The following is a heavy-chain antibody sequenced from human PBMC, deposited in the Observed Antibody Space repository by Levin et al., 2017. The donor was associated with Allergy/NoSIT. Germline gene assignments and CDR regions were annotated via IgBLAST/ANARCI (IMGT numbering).Heavy chain of an antibody. CDR1: GGSISSYY. Sequence: SSETLSLTCTVSGGSISSYYYTWIRQPPGKGLEWIGYIYHSGSTNYNPSLKSRVTISVDTSKNQFSLKLTSVTAADTAVYYCARSYSGSYRQLDYWGQGTLVTVSS. CDR3: ARSYSGSYRQLDY. D-gene: IGHD1-26*01. J-gene: IGHJ4*02. CDR2: IYHSGST. V-gene: IGHV4-59*01.